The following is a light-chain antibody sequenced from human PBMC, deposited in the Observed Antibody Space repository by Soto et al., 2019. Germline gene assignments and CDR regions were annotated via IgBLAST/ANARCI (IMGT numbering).Light chain of an antibody. CDR3: QHHGSSPLT. J-gene: IGKJ4*01. V-gene: IGKV3-20*01. CDR2: GAS. Sequence: ESVLTQSPGALSLSPGERATLSCRASQSVSSNYLAWYQQKPGQAPRLLIYGASSRATGITDRFSGSGSGTDLNLTISRLEPEQFAVYPCQHHGSSPLTFGRGTKGEIK. CDR1: QSVSSNY.